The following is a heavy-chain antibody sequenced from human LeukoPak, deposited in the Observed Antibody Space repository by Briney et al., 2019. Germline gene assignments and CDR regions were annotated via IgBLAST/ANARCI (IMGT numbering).Heavy chain of an antibody. J-gene: IGHJ4*02. V-gene: IGHV3-64*01. D-gene: IGHD1-26*01. Sequence: GGSLRLSCAASGFTFSNYLMHWVRQAPGKGLEYVSAISTNGGSTYYANSVKGRFTISRDNSKNTLYLKMGSLRAQDMAVYYCARVGYSGRYFDYWGQGTLVTVSS. CDR2: ISTNGGST. CDR3: ARVGYSGRYFDY. CDR1: GFTFSNYL.